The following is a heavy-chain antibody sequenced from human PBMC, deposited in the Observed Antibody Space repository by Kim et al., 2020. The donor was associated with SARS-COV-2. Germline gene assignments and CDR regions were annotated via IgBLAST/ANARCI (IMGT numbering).Heavy chain of an antibody. D-gene: IGHD4-17*01. V-gene: IGHV2-70*01. CDR2: IDWDDDK. J-gene: IGHJ3*02. CDR3: AREDRDDYGDYAFDI. CDR1: GFSLSTSGMC. Sequence: SGPTLVNPTHTLTLTCTFSGFSLSTSGMCVSWIRQPPGKALEWLALIDWDDDKYYSTSLKTRLTISKDTSKNQVVLTMTNMDPVDTATYYCAREDRDDYGDYAFDIWGQGTMVTVSS.